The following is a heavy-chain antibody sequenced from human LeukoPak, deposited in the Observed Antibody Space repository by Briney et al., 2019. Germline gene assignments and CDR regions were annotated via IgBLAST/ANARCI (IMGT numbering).Heavy chain of an antibody. V-gene: IGHV3-30*04. CDR3: ASLITIFDAFDI. J-gene: IGHJ3*02. CDR2: ISYDGSNK. D-gene: IGHD3-9*01. CDR1: GSTFSSYA. Sequence: GGSLRLSCAASGSTFSSYAMHWVRQAPGKGLEWVAVISYDGSNKYYADSVKGRFTISRDNSKNTLYLQMNSLRAEDTAVYYCASLITIFDAFDIWGQGTMVTVSS.